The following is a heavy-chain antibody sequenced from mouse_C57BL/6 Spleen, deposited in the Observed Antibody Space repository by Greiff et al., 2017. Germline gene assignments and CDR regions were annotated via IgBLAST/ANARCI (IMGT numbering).Heavy chain of an antibody. D-gene: IGHD1-1*01. J-gene: IGHJ1*03. V-gene: IGHV6-6*01. CDR2: IRNKANNHAT. Sequence: EVQVVESGGGLVQPGGSMKLSCAASGFTFSDAWMDWVRQSPEKGLEWVAEIRNKANNHATYYAESVKGRFTISRDDSKSSVYLQMNSLRAEDTGIYYCTYYYGSKGYFDVWGTGTTVTVSS. CDR3: TYYYGSKGYFDV. CDR1: GFTFSDAW.